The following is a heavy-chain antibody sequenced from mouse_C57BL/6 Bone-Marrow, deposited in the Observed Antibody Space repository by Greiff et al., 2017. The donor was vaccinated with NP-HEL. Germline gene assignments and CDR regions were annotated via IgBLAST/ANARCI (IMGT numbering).Heavy chain of an antibody. CDR3: TTERDGYYLDY. V-gene: IGHV14-4*01. CDR2: IDPENGDT. J-gene: IGHJ2*01. Sequence: VQLKQSGAELVRPGASVKLSCTASGFNIKDDYMHWVKQRPEQGLEWIGWIDPENGDTEYASKFQGKATITADTSSHTAYLQLSSLTSEDTAVYYCTTERDGYYLDYWGQGTTLTVSS. D-gene: IGHD2-3*01. CDR1: GFNIKDDY.